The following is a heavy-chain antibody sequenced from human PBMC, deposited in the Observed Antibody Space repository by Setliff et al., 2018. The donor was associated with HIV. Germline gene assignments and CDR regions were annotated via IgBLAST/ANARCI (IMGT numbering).Heavy chain of an antibody. D-gene: IGHD3-3*01. V-gene: IGHV3-23*01. J-gene: IGHJ4*02. CDR2: ISNSGGNT. CDR3: ATARIPTGGVSTSLDY. CDR1: GFTFKIYA. Sequence: PGGSLRLSCKAPGFTFKIYAMSWLRQAPGKGLEWVSAISNSGGNTYYADSVKGRFAISRDNSKNTVYLELNSLKPEDTAEYYCATARIPTGGVSTSLDYWGQGTLVTVSS.